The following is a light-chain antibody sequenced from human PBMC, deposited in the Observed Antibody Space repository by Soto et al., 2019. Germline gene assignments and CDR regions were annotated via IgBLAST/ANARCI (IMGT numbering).Light chain of an antibody. J-gene: IGLJ3*02. CDR3: QSYDSSLSGPRGV. CDR2: GNS. Sequence: QSVLTQPPSVSGAPGQRVTISCTGSSSNIGAGYDVHWYQQLPGTAPKLLIYGNSNRPSGVPDRFSGSKSGTSASLAITGLQAQDEADYYCQSYDSSLSGPRGVFGGGTKLTLL. V-gene: IGLV1-40*01. CDR1: SSNIGAGYD.